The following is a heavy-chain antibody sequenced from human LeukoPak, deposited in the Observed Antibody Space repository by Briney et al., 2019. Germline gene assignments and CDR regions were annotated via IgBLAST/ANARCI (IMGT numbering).Heavy chain of an antibody. D-gene: IGHD3-3*01. J-gene: IGHJ6*03. CDR1: GYTFTGYY. CDR2: INPNSGGT. Sequence: ASVKVSCKASGYTFTGYYMHWVRQAPGQGLEWMGWINPNSGGTNYAQKFQGWVTMTRDTSISTAYMELSRLRSDDTAVYYCARSDYDFWSGYYTNYYYYYMDVWGKGTTVTVSS. V-gene: IGHV1-2*04. CDR3: ARSDYDFWSGYYTNYYYYYMDV.